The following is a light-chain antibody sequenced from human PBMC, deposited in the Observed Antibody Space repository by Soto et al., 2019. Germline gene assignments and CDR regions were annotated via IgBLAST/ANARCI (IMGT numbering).Light chain of an antibody. Sequence: QSVLTQPPSASGSPGQSVTISCTGTSSDVGGYDYVSWYQQHPGKAPKLMIFEVNKRPSGVPDRFSGSKSGNTASLTVSGLQADDEGDYHCSSYAGSDNVIFGGGTKLT. V-gene: IGLV2-8*01. CDR3: SSYAGSDNVI. J-gene: IGLJ2*01. CDR2: EVN. CDR1: SSDVGGYDY.